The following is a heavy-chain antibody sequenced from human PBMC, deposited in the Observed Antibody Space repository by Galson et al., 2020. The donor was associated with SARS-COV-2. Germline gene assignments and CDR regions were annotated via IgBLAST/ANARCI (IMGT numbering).Heavy chain of an antibody. Sequence: SQTLSLTCTVSGGSITSGDTYWSWIRQHPRRGLEWIGYIVYSGFTYYSPSFKSRVTMSLDTSKNQFSLELNSVTAADTAVYYCASGLGGDYWGPGTLVTVSS. J-gene: IGHJ4*02. D-gene: IGHD1-26*01. CDR2: IVYSGFT. CDR3: ASGLGGDY. V-gene: IGHV4-31*03. CDR1: GGSITSGDTY.